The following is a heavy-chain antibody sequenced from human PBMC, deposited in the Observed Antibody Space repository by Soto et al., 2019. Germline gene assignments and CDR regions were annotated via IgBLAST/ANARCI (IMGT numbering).Heavy chain of an antibody. CDR3: ARGVVVATPYYFDS. D-gene: IGHD1-26*01. CDR1: GGTFSSYG. Sequence: QVQLVQSGAEVKKPGSSVKVSCKASGGTFSSYGISWVRQAPGQGLEWMGGIIPIFGTANHAQKFQARVTITADESTSTAYMELTSLRFEDTDVYYCARGVVVATPYYFDSWGQGTLVTVSS. CDR2: IIPIFGTA. J-gene: IGHJ4*02. V-gene: IGHV1-69*01.